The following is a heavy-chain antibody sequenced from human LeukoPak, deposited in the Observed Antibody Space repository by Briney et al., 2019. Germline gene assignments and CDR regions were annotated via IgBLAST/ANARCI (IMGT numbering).Heavy chain of an antibody. V-gene: IGHV1-3*01. Sequence: ASVKVSCKASGYTFTSHAMHWVRQAPGQRLEWMGWINAGNGNTKYSQKFQGRVTITRDTSASTAYMELSSLRSEDTAVYYCARDAHMTTVTSGYYYGMDVWGKGTTVTVSS. D-gene: IGHD4-17*01. CDR1: GYTFTSHA. CDR3: ARDAHMTTVTSGYYYGMDV. CDR2: INAGNGNT. J-gene: IGHJ6*04.